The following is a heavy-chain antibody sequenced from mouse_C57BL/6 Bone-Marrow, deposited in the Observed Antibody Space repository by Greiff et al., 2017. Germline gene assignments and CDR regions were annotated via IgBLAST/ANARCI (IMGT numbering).Heavy chain of an antibody. CDR3: ARRGLYHPPDY. Sequence: QVQLQQPGAELVKPGASVKLSCKASGYTFTSYWMHWVKQRPGQGLEWIGMIHPNSGSTNYNEKFKSKATLTVDKSSSTAYMQLSSLTSVDSAVYYCARRGLYHPPDYWGQGTTLTVSS. J-gene: IGHJ2*01. CDR1: GYTFTSYW. CDR2: IHPNSGST. D-gene: IGHD3-3*01. V-gene: IGHV1-64*01.